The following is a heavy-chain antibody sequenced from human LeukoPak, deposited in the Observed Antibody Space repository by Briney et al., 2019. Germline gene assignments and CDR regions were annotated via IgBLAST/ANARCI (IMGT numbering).Heavy chain of an antibody. CDR2: INPNSGGT. CDR1: GYTFTGYY. D-gene: IGHD2-15*01. Sequence: GASVKVSCKASGYTFTGYYMHWVRQAPGQGLEWMGWINPNSGGTNYAQKFQGRVTMTRDTSISTAYMELSRLRSDDTAVYYCARDQNGGSEDPFYYFDYWGQGTLVTVSS. V-gene: IGHV1-2*02. CDR3: ARDQNGGSEDPFYYFDY. J-gene: IGHJ4*02.